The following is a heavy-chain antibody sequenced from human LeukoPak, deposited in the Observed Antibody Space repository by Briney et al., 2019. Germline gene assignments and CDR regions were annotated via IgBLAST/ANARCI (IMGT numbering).Heavy chain of an antibody. V-gene: IGHV3-21*01. Sequence: GGSLRLSCAASGFTFSSYSMNWVRQAPGKGLEWVSSISSSSSYIYYADSVKGRFTISRDNAKNSLYLQMNSLRAEDTAVYYCARGHSGTTTYFDYWGQGTLVTVSS. CDR2: ISSSSSYI. J-gene: IGHJ4*02. CDR3: ARGHSGTTTYFDY. D-gene: IGHD1-1*01. CDR1: GFTFSSYS.